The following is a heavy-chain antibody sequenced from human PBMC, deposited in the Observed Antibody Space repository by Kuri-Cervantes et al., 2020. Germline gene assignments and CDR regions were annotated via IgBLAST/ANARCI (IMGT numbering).Heavy chain of an antibody. D-gene: IGHD4-11*01. Sequence: SETLSLTCAVSGYSISSGYYWGWIRQPPGKGLEWIGSMYHSGSTYCNPSPKSRVTISVDTSKNQFSLKLSSVTAADTAVYYCARHEWYSNYYFDCWGQGTLVTVSS. CDR2: MYHSGST. J-gene: IGHJ4*02. CDR1: GYSISSGYY. CDR3: ARHEWYSNYYFDC. V-gene: IGHV4-38-2*01.